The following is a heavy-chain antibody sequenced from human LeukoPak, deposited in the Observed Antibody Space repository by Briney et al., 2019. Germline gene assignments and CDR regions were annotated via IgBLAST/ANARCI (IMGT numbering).Heavy chain of an antibody. CDR2: IYYSGST. CDR3: AREELLQRYFDY. D-gene: IGHD3-10*01. CDR1: GGSISSYY. J-gene: IGHJ4*02. Sequence: PSETLSLTCTVSGGSISSYYWSWIRQPPGKGLEWIGYIYYSGSTNYNPSLKSRVAISVDTSKNQFSLKLSSVTAADTAVYYCAREELLQRYFDYWGQGTLVTVSS. V-gene: IGHV4-59*01.